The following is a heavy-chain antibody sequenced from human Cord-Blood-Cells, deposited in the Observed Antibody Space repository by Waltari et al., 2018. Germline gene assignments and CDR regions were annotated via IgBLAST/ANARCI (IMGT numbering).Heavy chain of an antibody. Sequence: QVQLVESGGGVVQPGRSLTLSCAASGFTFSSYAMHWVRPAPGKGLGWVAVISYDGSNKYYADSVKGRFTISRDNSKNTLYLQMNSLRAEDTAVYYCAGGIAAAGIDWGYFDYWGQGTLVTVSS. CDR1: GFTFSSYA. CDR2: ISYDGSNK. D-gene: IGHD6-13*01. V-gene: IGHV3-30-3*01. CDR3: AGGIAAAGIDWGYFDY. J-gene: IGHJ4*02.